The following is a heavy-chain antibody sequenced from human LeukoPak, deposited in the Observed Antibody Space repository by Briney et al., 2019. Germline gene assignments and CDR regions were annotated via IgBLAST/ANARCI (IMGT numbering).Heavy chain of an antibody. J-gene: IGHJ4*02. CDR1: GGSISSSSYY. Sequence: PSETLSLTCTVSGGSISSSSYYWGWIRQPPGKGLEWIGSIYYSGSTYYNPSLKSRVTISVDTSKNQFSLKLSSVTAADTALYYCARAHTSSWYMDYWGQGTLVTVSS. CDR2: IYYSGST. CDR3: ARAHTSSWYMDY. V-gene: IGHV4-39*07. D-gene: IGHD6-13*01.